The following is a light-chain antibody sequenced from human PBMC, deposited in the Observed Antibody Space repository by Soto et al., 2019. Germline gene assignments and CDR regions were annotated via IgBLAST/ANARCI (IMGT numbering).Light chain of an antibody. J-gene: IGLJ3*02. CDR1: SSDVGGYDY. Sequence: QSALTQPPSASGSTGQSVTISCTGSSSDVGGYDYVSWFQQHPGKAPKFVIYDVTKRPSGVPDRFSGSKSGNTAYLTVSGRQAEDEADYYCASHAGSSTLFGGGTKLTVL. CDR3: ASHAGSSTL. V-gene: IGLV2-8*01. CDR2: DVT.